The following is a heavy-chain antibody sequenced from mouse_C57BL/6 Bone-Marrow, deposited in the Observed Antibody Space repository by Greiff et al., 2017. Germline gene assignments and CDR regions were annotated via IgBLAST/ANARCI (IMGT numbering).Heavy chain of an antibody. Sequence: EVKLQESGGDLVKPGGSLKLSCAASGFTFSSYGMSWVRQTPDKRLEWVATISSGGSYTYYPDSVKGRFTISRDNAKNTLYLQMSSLKSEDTAMYYCARQNSSYGYYAMDYWGQGTSVTVSS. CDR3: ARQNSSYGYYAMDY. CDR2: ISSGGSYT. J-gene: IGHJ4*01. CDR1: GFTFSSYG. D-gene: IGHD1-1*01. V-gene: IGHV5-6*01.